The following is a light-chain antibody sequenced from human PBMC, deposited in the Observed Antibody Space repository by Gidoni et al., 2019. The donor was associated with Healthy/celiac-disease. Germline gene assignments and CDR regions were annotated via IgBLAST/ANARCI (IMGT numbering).Light chain of an antibody. V-gene: IGKV3-15*01. CDR1: QSVSSN. J-gene: IGKJ1*01. CDR3: QQYNNWPWT. CDR2: VAS. Sequence: IVMTQSPATLSVSPGERATLSCRASQSVSSNLAWYQQKPGHAPRLLIYVASTRATGLPARFSGSGSGTEFTLTISSLQSEDFAVYYCQQYNNWPWTFGQGTRVEIK.